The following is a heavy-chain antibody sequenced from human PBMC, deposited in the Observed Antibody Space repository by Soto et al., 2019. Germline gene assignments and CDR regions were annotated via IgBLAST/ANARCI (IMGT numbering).Heavy chain of an antibody. CDR1: GDSVSSKSAT. V-gene: IGHV6-1*01. CDR2: TYYRSKWYN. J-gene: IGHJ4*02. Sequence: KQSQTLSLTCAISGDSVSSKSATWHWIRQSPSRGLEWLGRTYYRSKWYNDYALSVKSRVTIKPDTSKNQFSLQLNSVTAEDTAVYYCARDGAGNDRFDYWGQGTLVTVSS. CDR3: ARDGAGNDRFDY. D-gene: IGHD1-1*01.